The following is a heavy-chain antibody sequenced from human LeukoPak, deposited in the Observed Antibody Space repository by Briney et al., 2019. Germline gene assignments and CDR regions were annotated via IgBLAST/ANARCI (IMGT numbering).Heavy chain of an antibody. CDR2: FDPEDGET. Sequence: ASVKVSCKVSGYTLTELSMHWVRQAPGKGLEWMGGFDPEDGETIYAQKFQGRVTMTEDTSTDTAYMELSSLRSDDTAVYYCARLIHRGYSSSWYVDYWGQGTLVTVSS. J-gene: IGHJ4*02. CDR1: GYTLTELS. V-gene: IGHV1-24*01. CDR3: ARLIHRGYSSSWYVDY. D-gene: IGHD6-13*01.